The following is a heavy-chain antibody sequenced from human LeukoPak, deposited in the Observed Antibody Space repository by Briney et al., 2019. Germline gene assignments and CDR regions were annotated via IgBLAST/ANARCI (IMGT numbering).Heavy chain of an antibody. Sequence: SETLSLTCTVSGYSISSGYYWSWIRQPPGKGLEWIGYINYSGRTDYNPSLKSRVTMSVDTAKNQISLKLSSVTAADTAVYYCARVGYSDYEGWGQGTLVTVSS. CDR3: ARVGYSDYEG. D-gene: IGHD5-12*01. CDR2: INYSGRT. J-gene: IGHJ4*02. CDR1: GYSISSGYY. V-gene: IGHV4-61*01.